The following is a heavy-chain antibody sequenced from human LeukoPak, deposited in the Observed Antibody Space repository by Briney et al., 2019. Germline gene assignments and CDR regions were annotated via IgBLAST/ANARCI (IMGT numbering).Heavy chain of an antibody. CDR2: INHSGST. CDR1: GGSFSNYY. Sequence: PSETLSLTCAVYGGSFSNYYWSWIRQPPGKGLEWIGEINHSGSTNYNPSLKSRVTISIDTSKNQFSLRLSSVTAADTAVYYCARHQTKNAVLRWFGGVDYWGQGTLVTVSS. CDR3: ARHQTKNAVLRWFGGVDY. J-gene: IGHJ4*02. D-gene: IGHD3-10*01. V-gene: IGHV4-34*01.